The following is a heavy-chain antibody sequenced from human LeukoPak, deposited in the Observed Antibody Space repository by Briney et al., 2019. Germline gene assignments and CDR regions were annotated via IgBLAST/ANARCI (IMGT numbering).Heavy chain of an antibody. V-gene: IGHV3-66*01. J-gene: IGHJ6*02. CDR3: AREARYYDILAGYHNYSGVDV. Sequence: PGGSLRLSCAGSGFTVSSNYMTWVRQAPGKGLECVSAIYGVGTTYFADSVKGRFTSSRDSSSNPLHLQMNSVRAEDTAVYYCAREARYYDILAGYHNYSGVDVWGQGTTVTVPS. D-gene: IGHD3-9*01. CDR2: IYGVGTT. CDR1: GFTVSSNY.